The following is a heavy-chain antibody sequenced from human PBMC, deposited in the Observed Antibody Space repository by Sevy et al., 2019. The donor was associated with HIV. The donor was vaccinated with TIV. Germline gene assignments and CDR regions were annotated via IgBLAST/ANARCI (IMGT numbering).Heavy chain of an antibody. CDR2: ISGSGDST. CDR3: AKGPDYGDYVGWIDP. V-gene: IGHV3-23*01. CDR1: GFTFSNSA. Sequence: GGSLRLSCVASGFTFSNSAMSWVRQAPGKGLEWVSTISGSGDSTYFADSVKGRFTISRDNSKNTLYLQMDSLRAEGTAVYYCAKGPDYGDYVGWIDPWGQGTLVTVSS. J-gene: IGHJ5*02. D-gene: IGHD4-17*01.